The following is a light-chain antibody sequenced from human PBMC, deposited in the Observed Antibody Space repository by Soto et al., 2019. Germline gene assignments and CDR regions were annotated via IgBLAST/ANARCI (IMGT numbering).Light chain of an antibody. CDR1: SSSIGSNY. CDR2: RDS. V-gene: IGLV1-47*01. J-gene: IGLJ3*02. Sequence: QSVLTQPPSASGTPGQRVTISCSESSSSIGSNYIYWYQQLPGTAPKLLIYRDSQRPSGVPDRFSGSKSGTSASLAISVLRSEDEADYYCAAWDDSLRGWVFGVGTKLTVL. CDR3: AAWDDSLRGWV.